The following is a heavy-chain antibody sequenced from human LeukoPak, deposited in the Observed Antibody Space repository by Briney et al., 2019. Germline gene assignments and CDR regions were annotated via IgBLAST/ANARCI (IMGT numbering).Heavy chain of an antibody. CDR1: GFTFSSYE. V-gene: IGHV3-48*03. J-gene: IGHJ3*02. CDR3: AREYYDSSGCDALDI. Sequence: GGSLRLSCAASGFTFSSYEMNWVRQAPGKGLEWVSYISSSGSTIYYADSVKGRFTISRDNAKNSLYLQMNSLRAEDTAVYYCAREYYDSSGCDALDIWGQGTMVTVSS. D-gene: IGHD3-22*01. CDR2: ISSSGSTI.